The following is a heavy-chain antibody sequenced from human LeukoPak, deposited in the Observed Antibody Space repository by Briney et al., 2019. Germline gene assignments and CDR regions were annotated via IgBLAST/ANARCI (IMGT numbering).Heavy chain of an antibody. J-gene: IGHJ3*02. CDR1: GFTVSSNY. CDR2: IYSGGST. V-gene: IGHV3-53*01. CDR3: AREFTTVTHRAFDI. Sequence: GGSLRLSCAASGFTVSSNYMSWVRQAPGKGLEWVSVIYSGGSTYYADSVKGRFTISRVNSKNTLYLQMNSLRAEDTAVYYCAREFTTVTHRAFDIWGQGTMVTVSS. D-gene: IGHD4-17*01.